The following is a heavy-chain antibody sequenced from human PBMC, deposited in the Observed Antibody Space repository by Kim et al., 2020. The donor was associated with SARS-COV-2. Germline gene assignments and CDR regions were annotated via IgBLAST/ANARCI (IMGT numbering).Heavy chain of an antibody. Sequence: ASVKVSCKASGYTFTSYGISWVRQAPGQGLEWMGWISAYNGNTNYAQKLQGRVTMTTDTSTSTAYMELRSLRSDDTAVYYCARAGVGISNAYYYYYGMDVWGQGTTVTVSS. J-gene: IGHJ6*02. CDR1: GYTFTSYG. D-gene: IGHD2-21*01. CDR3: ARAGVGISNAYYYYYGMDV. V-gene: IGHV1-18*01. CDR2: ISAYNGNT.